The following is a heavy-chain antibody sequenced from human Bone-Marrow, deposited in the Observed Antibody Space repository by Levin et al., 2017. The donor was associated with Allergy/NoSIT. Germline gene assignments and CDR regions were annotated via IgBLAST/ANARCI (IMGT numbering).Heavy chain of an antibody. Sequence: PAASVKVSCKASGYIFSGYYIHWVRQAPGQGFEWMGRINPNNGGTNFAQKFQGRVTMTRDTSISTAFMELSRLRSDDTAVYYCARVPDARSEAEYFQYWGQGTLVTVSS. CDR3: ARVPDARSEAEYFQY. CDR2: INPNNGGT. J-gene: IGHJ1*01. CDR1: GYIFSGYY. V-gene: IGHV1-2*06. D-gene: IGHD2-2*01.